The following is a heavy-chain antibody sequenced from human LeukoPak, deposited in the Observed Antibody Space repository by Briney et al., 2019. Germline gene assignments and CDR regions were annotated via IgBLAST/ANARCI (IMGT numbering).Heavy chain of an antibody. CDR1: GFTFSSYW. Sequence: PGGSLRLSCAASGFTFSSYWMSWVRQAPGKGLEWVANIKQDGSEKYYVDSVKGRFTISRDNAKNSLYLQMNSLRAEDTAVYYCARDRFSAVAGTGFDYWGQGTLVTVSS. D-gene: IGHD6-19*01. J-gene: IGHJ4*02. V-gene: IGHV3-7*01. CDR2: IKQDGSEK. CDR3: ARDRFSAVAGTGFDY.